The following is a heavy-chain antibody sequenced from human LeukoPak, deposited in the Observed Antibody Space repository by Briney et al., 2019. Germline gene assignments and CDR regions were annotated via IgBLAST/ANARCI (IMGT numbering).Heavy chain of an antibody. D-gene: IGHD7-27*01. CDR3: ARLLTGEGFDY. V-gene: IGHV4-59*01. CDR2: IYYSGST. J-gene: IGHJ4*02. CDR1: GGSISSYY. Sequence: SETLSLTCTVSGGSISSYYWSWIRQPPGKGLEWIGYIYYSGSTNYNPSLKSRVTISVDTSKNQFSLKLSSVTAADTAVYYCARLLTGEGFDYWGQGTLVTVSS.